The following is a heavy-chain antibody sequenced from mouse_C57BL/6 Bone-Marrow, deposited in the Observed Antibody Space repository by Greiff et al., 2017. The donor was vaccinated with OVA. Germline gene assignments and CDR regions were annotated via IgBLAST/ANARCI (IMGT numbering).Heavy chain of an antibody. Sequence: QVQLQQPGAELARPGASVKLSCKASGYTFTSYGISWVKQRTGQGLEWIGEIYPRSGNTYYNEKFKGKATLTADKSSSTAYMELRSLTSEDSAVYVYARLDYYGSSLYYCDDWGQGTTLTVSS. CDR3: ARLDYYGSSLYYCDD. CDR1: GYTFTSYG. D-gene: IGHD1-1*01. V-gene: IGHV1-81*01. CDR2: IYPRSGNT. J-gene: IGHJ2*01.